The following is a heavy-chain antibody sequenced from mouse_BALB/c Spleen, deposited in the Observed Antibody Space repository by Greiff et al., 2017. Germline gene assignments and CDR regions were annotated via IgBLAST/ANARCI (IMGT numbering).Heavy chain of an antibody. Sequence: EVMLVESGPGLVKPSQSLSLTCTVTGYSITSDYAWNWIRQFPGNKLEWMGYISYSGSTSYNPSLKSRISITRDTSKNQFFLQLNSVTTEDTATYYCARYRYDWYFDVWGAGTTVTVSS. CDR1: GYSITSDYA. D-gene: IGHD2-14*01. CDR3: ARYRYDWYFDV. CDR2: ISYSGST. J-gene: IGHJ1*01. V-gene: IGHV3-2*02.